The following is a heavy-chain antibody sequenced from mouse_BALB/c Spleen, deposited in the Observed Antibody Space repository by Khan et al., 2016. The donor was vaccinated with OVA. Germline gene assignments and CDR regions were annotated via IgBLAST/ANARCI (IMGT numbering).Heavy chain of an antibody. J-gene: IGHJ2*01. Sequence: QVHVKQSGAELVRPGASVKLSCKPSGYIFTSYWIHWVKQRSGQGLEWIARIYPGTDNSYYSEKVKDKATLTADKSSSTAYMQLSSLKSEDSAVYFCAREEALYYFEYWGQGTTLTVSS. CDR3: AREEALYYFEY. D-gene: IGHD3-2*02. CDR2: IYPGTDNS. V-gene: IGHV1-76*01. CDR1: GYIFTSYW.